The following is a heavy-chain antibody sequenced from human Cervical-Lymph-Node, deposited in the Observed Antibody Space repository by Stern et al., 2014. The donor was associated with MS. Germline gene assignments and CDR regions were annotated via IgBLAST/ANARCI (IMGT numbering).Heavy chain of an antibody. Sequence: QVQLVQSGAQVKKPGASVKVSCKGSGYTFIRYYIQWVRQAPGQGLEWMGIVNANGGSARYAQKFQGRVTMGSDTSKSTLSKEMSSLRSEDTAVYYCATLYDSSGNYGMEVWGQGTTVIVSS. J-gene: IGHJ6*02. CDR2: VNANGGSA. D-gene: IGHD5/OR15-5a*01. CDR1: GYTFIRYY. V-gene: IGHV1-46*01. CDR3: ATLYDSSGNYGMEV.